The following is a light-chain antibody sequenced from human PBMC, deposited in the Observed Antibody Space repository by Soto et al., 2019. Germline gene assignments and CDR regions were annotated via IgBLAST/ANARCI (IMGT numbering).Light chain of an antibody. CDR1: QSVSSSY. CDR3: QQYGSSPPIT. Sequence: EIVLTQSPGTLSLSPGERATLSCRASQSVSSSYLAWYQQKPGQAPGLLINGASSRATGIPDRFSGSGSGTDFTLTISRLEPEDFAVYYCQQYGSSPPITFGQGTRLEIK. J-gene: IGKJ5*01. CDR2: GAS. V-gene: IGKV3-20*01.